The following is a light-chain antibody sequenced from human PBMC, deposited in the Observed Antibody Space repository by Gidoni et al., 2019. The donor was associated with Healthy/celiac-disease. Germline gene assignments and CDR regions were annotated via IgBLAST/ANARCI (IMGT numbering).Light chain of an antibody. V-gene: IGKV1-5*03. CDR2: KAS. J-gene: IGKJ2*04. CDR3: QQYNSYSCS. Sequence: DIQMTQSPSTLSASVGDRVTITCRASQSISSWLAWYQQKPGKAPKLLIYKASSLESGVPSRFSGSGSGTEFTLTISSLQPDDFATYYCQQYNSYSCSFGQGTKLGIK. CDR1: QSISSW.